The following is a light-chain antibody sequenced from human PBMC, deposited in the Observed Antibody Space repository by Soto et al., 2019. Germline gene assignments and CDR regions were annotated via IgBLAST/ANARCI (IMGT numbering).Light chain of an antibody. V-gene: IGKV2-28*01. CDR3: MQARQTPIT. Sequence: DLVMTQSPLSLPVTPGEPASISCRSSQSLLHSNGYNYLDWYLQKPGQSPQVLIYLGSNRASGVPDRFSGSGSGTDFTLKISRVEAEDVGVYYCMQARQTPITFGQGTRLEMK. J-gene: IGKJ5*01. CDR2: LGS. CDR1: QSLLHSNGYNY.